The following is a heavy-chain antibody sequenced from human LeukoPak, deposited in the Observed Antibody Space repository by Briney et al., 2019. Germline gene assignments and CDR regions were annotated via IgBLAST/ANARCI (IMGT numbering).Heavy chain of an antibody. J-gene: IGHJ4*02. V-gene: IGHV1-69*05. CDR1: GGTFSSYA. D-gene: IGHD3-22*01. CDR2: IIPIFGTA. CDR3: ARGPWDSSGYHPTWLDY. Sequence: SVKVSCKASGGTFSSYAISWVRQAPGQGLEWMGRIIPIFGTANYAQKFQGRVTITTDESTSTAYMELSSLRSEDTAVYYCARGPWDSSGYHPTWLDYWGQGTLVTVSS.